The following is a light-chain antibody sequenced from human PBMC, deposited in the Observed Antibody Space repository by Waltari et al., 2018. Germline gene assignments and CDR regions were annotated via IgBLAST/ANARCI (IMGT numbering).Light chain of an antibody. CDR3: QQRDSLLVT. V-gene: IGKV3-11*01. Sequence: EIVMTQSPATLSVSPGERATLSCRASQSVSSYLAWYQQKPGQAPRLLLYDASNRAAGIPARFSGSGSGTDFTLTISSLEPEDFAVYYCQQRDSLLVTFGGGTKVQI. J-gene: IGKJ4*01. CDR2: DAS. CDR1: QSVSSY.